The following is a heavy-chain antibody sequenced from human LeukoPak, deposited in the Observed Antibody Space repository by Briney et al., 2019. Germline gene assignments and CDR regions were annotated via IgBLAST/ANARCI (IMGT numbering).Heavy chain of an antibody. D-gene: IGHD2-15*01. CDR3: AKLLNY. V-gene: IGHV3-23*01. CDR2: ISPSGDNT. CDR1: GFTFSSYS. Sequence: GGSLRLSCAASGFTFSSYSMNWVRQAPGKGLEWVSAISPSGDNTYYADSVKGRFTISRDNSKNTLYLQINSLRAEDTALYYCAKLLNYWGQGTLVIVSS. J-gene: IGHJ4*02.